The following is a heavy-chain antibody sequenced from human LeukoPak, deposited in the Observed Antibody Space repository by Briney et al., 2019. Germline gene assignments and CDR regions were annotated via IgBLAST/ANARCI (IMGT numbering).Heavy chain of an antibody. V-gene: IGHV3-7*01. CDR2: IKPDGSGK. J-gene: IGHJ4*02. Sequence: GGSLRLSCAASGFTFSSYWMSWVRQAPGKGLEWVASIKPDGSGKFYVDSVKGRFTISRDNAENSLYLQMDSLRAEDTAVYYCARIVGSKTYYGYWGQGTLVTVSS. CDR3: ARIVGSKTYYGY. CDR1: GFTFSSYW. D-gene: IGHD3-10*01.